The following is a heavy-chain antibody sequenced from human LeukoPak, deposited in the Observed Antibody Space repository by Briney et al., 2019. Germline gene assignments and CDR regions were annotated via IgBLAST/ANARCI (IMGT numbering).Heavy chain of an antibody. CDR2: IHSSSGTI. CDR1: GFTFSTYN. J-gene: IGHJ4*02. V-gene: IGHV3-48*02. CDR3: ARDYYGAGSYPFDY. D-gene: IGHD3-10*01. Sequence: GGSLRLSCVASGFTFSTYNMNWVRQAPGKGLEWLSYIHSSSGTIYYAGSVKGRFTISRENAKSSLYLQMNSLRDEDTAVYYCARDYYGAGSYPFDYWGQGTLVTVSS.